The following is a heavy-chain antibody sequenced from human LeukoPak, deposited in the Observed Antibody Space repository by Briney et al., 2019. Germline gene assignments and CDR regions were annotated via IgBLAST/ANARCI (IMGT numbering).Heavy chain of an antibody. CDR1: GCAFTGYY. Sequence: ASVKVSCKASGCAFTGYYMHWVRQAPGQGLEWMGWIKPNSGGTNYAQKFQGRVTMTRDTSISTAYMELSRLRSDDTAVYYCASQRVDTAPEVYDAFDIWGQRTMVTFSS. CDR3: ASQRVDTAPEVYDAFDI. CDR2: IKPNSGGT. V-gene: IGHV1-2*02. D-gene: IGHD5-18*01. J-gene: IGHJ3*02.